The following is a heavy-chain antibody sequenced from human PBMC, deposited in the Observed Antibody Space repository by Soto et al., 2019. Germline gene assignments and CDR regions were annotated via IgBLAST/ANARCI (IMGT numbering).Heavy chain of an antibody. J-gene: IGHJ4*02. CDR3: AKDDVSGDGLWLVSD. Sequence: PGGSLRLSCEASGFPFSHYAMSWVRQAPGKGQEWVSGITGSGLTIEHSASVKGRFTISRDNSKNTVYLQMNSLRAEDTAIYYCAKDDVSGDGLWLVSDWGQGAPVTVSS. CDR2: ITGSGLTI. D-gene: IGHD2-21*02. CDR1: GFPFSHYA. V-gene: IGHV3-23*01.